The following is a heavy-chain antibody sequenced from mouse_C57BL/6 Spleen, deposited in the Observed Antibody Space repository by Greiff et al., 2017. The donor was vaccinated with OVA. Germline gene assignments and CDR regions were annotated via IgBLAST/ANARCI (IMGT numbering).Heavy chain of an antibody. V-gene: IGHV1-47*01. J-gene: IGHJ3*01. CDR2: FHPYNDDT. CDR1: GYTFTTYT. CDR3: SKGGFAY. Sequence: VPLQQSGAELVKPGASVKMSCKASGYTFTTYTIEWMKQNHGKSLEWIGNFHPYNDDTTYNEKFKGKATLTVEKSSSTVYFELSRFTSDDSAVYYCSKGGFAYWGQGTLVTVSA.